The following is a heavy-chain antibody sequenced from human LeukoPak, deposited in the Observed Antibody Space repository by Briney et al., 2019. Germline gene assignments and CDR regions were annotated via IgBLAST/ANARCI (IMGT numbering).Heavy chain of an antibody. V-gene: IGHV3-64*01. CDR1: GFTFSSYV. J-gene: IGHJ3*01. Sequence: PGGSLRLSCAASGFTFSSYVMYWVRQAPGKGLEYVSSISSNGGSTYYANSVKGRFTISRDNSNNTLYLQMNSLRAEDTALYYCAQAEGSGWYAPHVCGQGTMVTVSS. D-gene: IGHD6-19*01. CDR2: ISSNGGST. CDR3: AQAEGSGWYAPHV.